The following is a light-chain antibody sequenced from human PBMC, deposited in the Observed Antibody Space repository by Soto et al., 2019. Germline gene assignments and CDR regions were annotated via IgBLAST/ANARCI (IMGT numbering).Light chain of an antibody. CDR3: QQRSNWPPLT. CDR1: QSVGTY. V-gene: IGKV3-11*01. CDR2: DAS. J-gene: IGKJ4*01. Sequence: ESVLTQSPFTLSLSPGERATLSCRSSQSVGTYLAWYQQKPGQAPRLLMYDASNRATGIPDRFSGSGSGTDFTLTISSLEPEDFAVDFCQQRSNWPPLTFGGGTTVEIK.